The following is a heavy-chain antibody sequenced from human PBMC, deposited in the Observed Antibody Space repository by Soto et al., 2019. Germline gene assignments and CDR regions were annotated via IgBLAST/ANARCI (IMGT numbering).Heavy chain of an antibody. CDR3: ARASPNRGYVNVGDY. D-gene: IGHD5-12*01. CDR1: GFTFNNYW. J-gene: IGHJ4*02. Sequence: EVQLVESGGGLVQPGGSLRLSCAASGFTFNNYWMHWVRQAPGKGLVWVSRINSDGSSTSYADSVKGRFTISRDNAKNTLYLQMNSLRGEDTAVYYCARASPNRGYVNVGDYWGQGTLVTVSS. CDR2: INSDGSST. V-gene: IGHV3-74*01.